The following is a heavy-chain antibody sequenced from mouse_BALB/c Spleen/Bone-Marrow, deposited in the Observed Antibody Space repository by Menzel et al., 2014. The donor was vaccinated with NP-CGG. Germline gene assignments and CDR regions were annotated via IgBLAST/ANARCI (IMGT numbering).Heavy chain of an antibody. V-gene: IGHV1S81*02. J-gene: IGHJ4*01. Sequence: QVQLQQPGAELVKPGASVKLSCKASGYTFTSYYMYWAKQRPGQGLEWFGEINPSNGGTNFNEKFKNKATLTVDKSSSTAYMQLSSLTSEDSAVYYCSRGRRDALDYWGQGTSVTVSS. CDR3: SRGRRDALDY. CDR2: INPSNGGT. CDR1: GYTFTSYY.